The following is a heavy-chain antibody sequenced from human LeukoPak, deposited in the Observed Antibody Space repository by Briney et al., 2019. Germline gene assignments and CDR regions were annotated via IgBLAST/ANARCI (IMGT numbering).Heavy chain of an antibody. J-gene: IGHJ4*02. CDR1: GFSFSIYA. D-gene: IGHD5-24*01. Sequence: GGSLRLSCAASGFSFSIYAMHWVRQAPGKGLEYVSGITSNGDSTYYGNSVKGRFTISRDNSKNTLYLQMGSLRPEDMAMYYCARGWLQLDYWGQGTLVTVSS. V-gene: IGHV3-64*01. CDR2: ITSNGDST. CDR3: ARGWLQLDY.